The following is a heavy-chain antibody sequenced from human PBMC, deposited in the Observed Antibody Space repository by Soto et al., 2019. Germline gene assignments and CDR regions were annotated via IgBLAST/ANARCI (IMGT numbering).Heavy chain of an antibody. V-gene: IGHV1-18*01. D-gene: IGHD3-3*02. CDR2: ISTYNDDT. CDR1: GYTFTAFG. Sequence: QVQLVQSGPEVKKPGASVKVSCQTSGYTFTAFGITWVRQAPGQGFECMGWISTYNDDTKYAQKLQGRVTLATDTSSSTANMALRSLTSDDTAGYNLARHFCSGINTDHWFAPWCQGTLVTASS. J-gene: IGHJ5*02. CDR3: ARHFCSGINTDHWFAP.